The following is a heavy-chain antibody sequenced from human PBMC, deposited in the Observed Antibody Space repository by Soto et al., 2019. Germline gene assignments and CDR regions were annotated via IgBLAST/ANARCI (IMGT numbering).Heavy chain of an antibody. Sequence: QVQLVESGGGVVQPGRSLRLSCAASGFTFSSYAMHWVRQAPGKGLEWVAVISYDGSNKYYADSVKGRFTISRDNSKNTLYLQMNRLRAEDTAVYYCARDLGMCSGGSCYTPPWFDPWGQGTLVTVSS. CDR2: ISYDGSNK. D-gene: IGHD2-15*01. CDR3: ARDLGMCSGGSCYTPPWFDP. J-gene: IGHJ5*02. CDR1: GFTFSSYA. V-gene: IGHV3-30-3*01.